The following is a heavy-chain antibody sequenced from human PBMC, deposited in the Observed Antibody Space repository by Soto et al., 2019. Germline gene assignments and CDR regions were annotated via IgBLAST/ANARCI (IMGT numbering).Heavy chain of an antibody. CDR3: ARGWGDYDFWSGYHPFVYYYYGMDV. D-gene: IGHD3-3*01. CDR1: GGSFSGYY. CDR2: INHSGST. J-gene: IGHJ6*02. V-gene: IGHV4-34*01. Sequence: QVQLQQWGAGLLKPSETLSLTCAVYGGSFSGYYWSWIRQPPGKGLEWIGEINHSGSTNYNPSLKSGVTISVDTSKNQFSLKLSSVTAADTAVYYCARGWGDYDFWSGYHPFVYYYYGMDVWGQGTTVTVSS.